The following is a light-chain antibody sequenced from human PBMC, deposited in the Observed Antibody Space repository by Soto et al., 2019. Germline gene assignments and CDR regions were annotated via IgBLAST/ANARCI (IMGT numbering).Light chain of an antibody. V-gene: IGKV1-27*01. J-gene: IGKJ1*01. CDR3: QHYNSYSEA. CDR2: AAS. Sequence: DIQMTQSPSAVSASIGDRVTITCRASQGIGNYLAWYQQKPGKVPKLLIYAASSLQSGVPSRFSGSGSGTEFTLTISSLQPDDFATYYCQHYNSYSEAFGQGTKVDIK. CDR1: QGIGNY.